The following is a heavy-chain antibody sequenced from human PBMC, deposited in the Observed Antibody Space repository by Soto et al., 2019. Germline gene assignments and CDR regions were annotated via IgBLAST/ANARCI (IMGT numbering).Heavy chain of an antibody. CDR2: IIPIFGTA. CDR1: GGTFSSYA. CDR3: ARVLRDSSSWSPYYYGMDV. V-gene: IGHV1-69*01. J-gene: IGHJ6*02. D-gene: IGHD6-13*01. Sequence: SVKVSCKASGGTFSSYAISWVRQAPVQGLEWMGGIIPIFGTANYAQEFQGRVTITADESTSTAYMELSSLRSEDTAVYYCARVLRDSSSWSPYYYGMDVWGQGTTVTVSS.